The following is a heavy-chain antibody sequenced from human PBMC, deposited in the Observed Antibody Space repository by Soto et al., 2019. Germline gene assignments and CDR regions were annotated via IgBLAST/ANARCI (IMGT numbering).Heavy chain of an antibody. J-gene: IGHJ3*02. V-gene: IGHV1-8*01. Sequence: QVQLVQSGAEVKKPGASVKVSCKAPGNIFSSYDINWLRQANGHDFDWLGWMNPASGTTGYAQRFQGRVTLTRDTSTNTAYMELNSLKSEDTAVYYCVLATADAFDIWGQGTVVTVSS. D-gene: IGHD5-12*01. CDR2: MNPASGTT. CDR3: VLATADAFDI. CDR1: GNIFSSYD.